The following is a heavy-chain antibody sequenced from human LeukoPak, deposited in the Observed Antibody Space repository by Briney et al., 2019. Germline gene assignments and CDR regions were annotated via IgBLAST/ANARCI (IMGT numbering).Heavy chain of an antibody. V-gene: IGHV1-24*01. Sequence: ASVKVSCKVSGYTLTELSMHWVRQAPVKGLEWMGGFDPEDGETIYAQKFQGRVTMTEDTSTDTAYMELSSLRSEDTAVYYCATAQPGYCSSTSCHGDAFDIWGQGTMVTVSS. CDR3: ATAQPGYCSSTSCHGDAFDI. D-gene: IGHD2-2*01. CDR2: FDPEDGET. J-gene: IGHJ3*02. CDR1: GYTLTELS.